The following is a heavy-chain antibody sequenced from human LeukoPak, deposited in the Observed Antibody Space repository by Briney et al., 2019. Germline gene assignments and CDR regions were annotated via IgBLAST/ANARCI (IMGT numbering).Heavy chain of an antibody. D-gene: IGHD6-6*01. V-gene: IGHV3-74*01. Sequence: PGGSLRLSCAASGFTFSSYWMHWVRQAPGKGLVWVSRINSDGSSTSYADSVKGRFTISRDNAKNSLYLQMNSLRAEDTAVYYCARSAEQLVRTLPYYYYYMDVWGKGTTVTVSS. CDR2: INSDGSST. CDR3: ARSAEQLVRTLPYYYYYMDV. CDR1: GFTFSSYW. J-gene: IGHJ6*03.